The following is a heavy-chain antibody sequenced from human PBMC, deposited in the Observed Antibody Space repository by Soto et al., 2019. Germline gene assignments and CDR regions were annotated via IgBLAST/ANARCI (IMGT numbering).Heavy chain of an antibody. V-gene: IGHV1-18*01. D-gene: IGHD3-3*01. CDR2: ISVYNGNT. CDR3: ARSAKGYDFWSGYPLTAYYYYYYMDV. J-gene: IGHJ6*03. Sequence: ASVKVSCKASGYTFTSYGISWVRQAPGQGLEWMGWISVYNGNTNYAQKLQGRVTMTTDTSTSTAYMELRSLRSDDTAVYYCARSAKGYDFWSGYPLTAYYYYYYMDVWGKGTTVTVSS. CDR1: GYTFTSYG.